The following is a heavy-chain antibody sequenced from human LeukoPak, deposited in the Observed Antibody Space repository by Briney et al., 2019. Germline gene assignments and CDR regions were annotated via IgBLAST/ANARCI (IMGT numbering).Heavy chain of an antibody. Sequence: ASVKVSCKASGYTFTSYDINWVRQATGQGLEWMGWMNPNSGNTGYAQKFQGRVTMTRNTSISTAYMELSSLRSEDTAVYYCARGGLWELGFDYWGQGTLVTVSS. CDR1: GYTFTSYD. CDR2: MNPNSGNT. CDR3: ARGGLWELGFDY. D-gene: IGHD1-26*01. J-gene: IGHJ4*02. V-gene: IGHV1-8*01.